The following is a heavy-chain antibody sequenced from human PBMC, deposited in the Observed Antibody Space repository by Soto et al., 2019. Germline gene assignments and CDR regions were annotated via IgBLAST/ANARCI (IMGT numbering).Heavy chain of an antibody. CDR2: IKGDGSNT. D-gene: IGHD5-18*01. J-gene: IGHJ6*02. V-gene: IGHV3-74*01. Sequence: EVQLVESGGGLVQPGGSLRLSCAGSGFTFSSYWMHWVRQVPGKGLVWVSRIKGDGSNTGYADSVKGRFTISRDNDENTVYLQMTSLRAEDTAVYYCARGIPNVYGTDVWGQGTSVTVSS. CDR3: ARGIPNVYGTDV. CDR1: GFTFSSYW.